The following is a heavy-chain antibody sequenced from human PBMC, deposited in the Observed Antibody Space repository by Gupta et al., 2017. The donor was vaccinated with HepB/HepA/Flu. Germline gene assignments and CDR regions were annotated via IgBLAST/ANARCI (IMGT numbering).Heavy chain of an antibody. D-gene: IGHD2-15*01. Sequence: EVQLLESGGGLVQPGGSLTRSCAASGFTFSSYAMTWVRQAPGKGLEWVSAISGNSGSTYYADSVKGRFTISRDNSKNTLYLQMNSLRAEDTAVYYCAKGAGYCSGGSCLPVDYYYYGMDVWGQGTTVTGSS. V-gene: IGHV3-23*01. CDR1: GFTFSSYA. J-gene: IGHJ6*02. CDR2: ISGNSGST. CDR3: AKGAGYCSGGSCLPVDYYYYGMDV.